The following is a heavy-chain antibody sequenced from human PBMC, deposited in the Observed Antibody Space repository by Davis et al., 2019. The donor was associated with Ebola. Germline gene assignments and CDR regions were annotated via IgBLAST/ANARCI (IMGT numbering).Heavy chain of an antibody. Sequence: PGGSLRLSCAASGFTFSDYYMSWIRQAPGKGLEWVSYISSSGSTIYYADSVKGRFTISRDNSKNTLYLQMNSLRAEDTAVYYCAKDHRWLQLRGPFDYWGQGTLVTVSS. CDR3: AKDHRWLQLRGPFDY. CDR1: GFTFSDYY. J-gene: IGHJ4*02. V-gene: IGHV3-11*04. D-gene: IGHD5-24*01. CDR2: ISSSGSTI.